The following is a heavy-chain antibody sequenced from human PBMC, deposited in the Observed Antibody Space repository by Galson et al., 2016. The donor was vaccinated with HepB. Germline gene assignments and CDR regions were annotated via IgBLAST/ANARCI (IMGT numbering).Heavy chain of an antibody. CDR1: GFTFSNYW. Sequence: SLRLSCAASGFTFSNYWMHWVRQAPGKGLVWVSRINGDGSSTSYADSVKGRFTISRDNAKNTLYLQMNSLRAEDTAVYYCARVAGQNAPFDYWGQGTLVTVSS. V-gene: IGHV3-74*01. CDR3: ARVAGQNAPFDY. CDR2: INGDGSST. J-gene: IGHJ4*02. D-gene: IGHD6-19*01.